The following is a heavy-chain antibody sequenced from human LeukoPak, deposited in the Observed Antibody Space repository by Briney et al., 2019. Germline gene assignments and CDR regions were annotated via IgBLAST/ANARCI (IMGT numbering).Heavy chain of an antibody. D-gene: IGHD5-12*01. Sequence: SETLSLTCAVYGGSFSGYYWSWIRQPPGKGLELIGEINHSGSTNYNPSLKSRVTISVDTSKNQFSPKLSSVTAADTAVYYCARGRGWQRFFDYWGQGTLVTVSS. V-gene: IGHV4-34*01. CDR2: INHSGST. CDR1: GGSFSGYY. CDR3: ARGRGWQRFFDY. J-gene: IGHJ4*02.